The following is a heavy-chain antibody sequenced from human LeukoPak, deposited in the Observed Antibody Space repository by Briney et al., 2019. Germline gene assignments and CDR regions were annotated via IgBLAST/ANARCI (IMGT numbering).Heavy chain of an antibody. D-gene: IGHD3-10*01. V-gene: IGHV1-2*04. CDR2: INPNSGGT. CDR3: ARVSMVRGVMTYGMDV. CDR1: GYTFTGYY. J-gene: IGHJ6*02. Sequence: ASVKVSCKASGYTFTGYYMHWVRQAPGQGLEWMGWINPNSGGTNYAQKFQGWVTMTRDTSISTAYMELSRLRSDDTAVYYCARVSMVRGVMTYGMDVWGQGTLVTVSS.